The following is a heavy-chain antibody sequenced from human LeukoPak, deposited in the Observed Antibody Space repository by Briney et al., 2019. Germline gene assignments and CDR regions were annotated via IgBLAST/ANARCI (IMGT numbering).Heavy chain of an antibody. CDR2: IYYSGST. V-gene: IGHV4-59*01. J-gene: IGHJ4*02. CDR3: ARDRGGRSSGFLDY. Sequence: SETLSLTCTVSGGSISSYYWSWIRQPPGKGLEWIGYIYYSGSTNYNPSLKSRVTISVDTSKDQFSLKLSSVTAADTAVYYCARDRGGRSSGFLDYWGQGTLVTVSS. D-gene: IGHD6-19*01. CDR1: GGSISSYY.